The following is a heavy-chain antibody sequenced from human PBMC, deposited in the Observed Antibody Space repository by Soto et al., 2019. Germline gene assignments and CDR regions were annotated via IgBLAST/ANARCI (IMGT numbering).Heavy chain of an antibody. V-gene: IGHV3-23*01. D-gene: IGHD6-25*01. CDR3: AKHAAAAAPDY. CDR1: GFTFSSYA. CDR2: ISGSGGGT. J-gene: IGHJ4*02. Sequence: EVQLLESGGGLVQPGGSLRLSCAASGFTFSSYAMSWVRQAPGKGLEWVSLISGSGGGTYYADSVKGRFTISRDNSKHTLYLQLNSVRAEDTAVDYCAKHAAAAAPDYGGEGTLVTVSS.